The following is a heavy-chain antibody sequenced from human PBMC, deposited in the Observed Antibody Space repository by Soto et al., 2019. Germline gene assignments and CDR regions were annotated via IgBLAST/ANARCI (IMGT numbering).Heavy chain of an antibody. CDR1: GGSFSGYY. D-gene: IGHD3-22*01. V-gene: IGHV4-34*01. CDR2: INHSGST. CDR3: ARGYDSSGYYYLRTFDY. Sequence: SETLSLTCAVYGGSFSGYYWSWIRQPPGKGLEWIGEINHSGSTNYNPSLKSRVTISVDTSKNQFSLKLSSVTAADTAVYYCARGYDSSGYYYLRTFDYWGQGTLVTSPQ. J-gene: IGHJ4*02.